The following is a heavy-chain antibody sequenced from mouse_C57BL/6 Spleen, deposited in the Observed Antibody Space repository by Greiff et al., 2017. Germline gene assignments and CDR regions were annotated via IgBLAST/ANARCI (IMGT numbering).Heavy chain of an antibody. Sequence: VHLVESGPELVKPGASVKISCKASGYAFSSSWMNWVKQRPGKGLEWIGRIYPGDGDTNYNGKFKGKATLTADKSSSTAYMQLSSLTSEDSAVYFCALYYGNSFDYWGQGTTLTVSS. CDR2: IYPGDGDT. J-gene: IGHJ2*01. CDR1: GYAFSSSW. CDR3: ALYYGNSFDY. V-gene: IGHV1-82*01. D-gene: IGHD2-1*01.